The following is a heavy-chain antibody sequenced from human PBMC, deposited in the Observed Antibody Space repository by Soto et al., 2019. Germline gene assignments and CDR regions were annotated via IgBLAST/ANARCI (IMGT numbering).Heavy chain of an antibody. V-gene: IGHV4-59*02. Sequence: SETLSLTCTVSGGSVSSYYWSWIRQSPGRGLEWIGYIYHSGSTHFNPSLKSRATMSIDTSKNQFSLKLSSVTAAETAVYYCPRVETEAGTRYFDYWGKGTLVTVSA. D-gene: IGHD6-19*01. CDR1: GGSVSSYY. CDR3: PRVETEAGTRYFDY. CDR2: IYHSGST. J-gene: IGHJ4*02.